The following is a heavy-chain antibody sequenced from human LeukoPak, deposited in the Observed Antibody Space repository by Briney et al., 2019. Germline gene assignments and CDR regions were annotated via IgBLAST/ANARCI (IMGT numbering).Heavy chain of an antibody. CDR2: IKEDGSEI. D-gene: IGHD3-10*01. V-gene: IGHV3-7*01. CDR1: GFNFSTYW. Sequence: GGSLRLSCAASGFNFSTYWMTWVRQVPGKGLEWVANIKEDGSEIYYVDAAKGRFSISRDNAKTSLYLQMNNLSVADTAVYYCVTDQTGRHPYFFDYWGQGTLVTVSS. J-gene: IGHJ4*02. CDR3: VTDQTGRHPYFFDY.